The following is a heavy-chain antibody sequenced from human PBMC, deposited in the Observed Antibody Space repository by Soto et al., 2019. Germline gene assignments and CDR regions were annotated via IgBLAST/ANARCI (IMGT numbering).Heavy chain of an antibody. CDR3: ARSGKGTDCYGSFYYGMDV. J-gene: IGHJ6*02. Sequence: EVQLVESRGSVARPGGPLRLACAAAGFSFDGYGMNWVRQAPGKGLEWVSGINWNGGSTGYADSVKGRFTISRDNAKNSLYLQMNSLRAEDTALYYCARSGKGTDCYGSFYYGMDVCGQGTTVTVSS. CDR1: GFSFDGYG. D-gene: IGHD3-10*01. V-gene: IGHV3-20*04. CDR2: INWNGGST.